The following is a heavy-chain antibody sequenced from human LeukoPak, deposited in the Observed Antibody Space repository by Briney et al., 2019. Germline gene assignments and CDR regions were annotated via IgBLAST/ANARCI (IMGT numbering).Heavy chain of an antibody. Sequence: GGSLRLSCAASGFTFRSHWMHWVRQAPRKGLVWVSRINADGGFTSYADSVKGRFTISRDNNENTLYLQMNGLTVEDTAVYYCARDPGISGVDYWGRGTLVTASS. D-gene: IGHD2-15*01. J-gene: IGHJ4*02. V-gene: IGHV3-74*01. CDR3: ARDPGISGVDY. CDR2: INADGGFT. CDR1: GFTFRSHW.